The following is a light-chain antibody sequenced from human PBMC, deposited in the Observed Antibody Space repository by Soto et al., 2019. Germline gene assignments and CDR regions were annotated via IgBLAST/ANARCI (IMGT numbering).Light chain of an antibody. CDR3: QQYYSTLTWT. Sequence: DIVMTQSPESLAVSLGERATINCKSSQSVFYSSNNKNYLAWYQQKPGQPPKLLIYWASTRQSGVPDRFSGSGSGTDFTLTISSLQAEDVAVYYCQQYYSTLTWTFGQGTKVEIK. CDR2: WAS. V-gene: IGKV4-1*01. J-gene: IGKJ1*01. CDR1: QSVFYSSNNKNY.